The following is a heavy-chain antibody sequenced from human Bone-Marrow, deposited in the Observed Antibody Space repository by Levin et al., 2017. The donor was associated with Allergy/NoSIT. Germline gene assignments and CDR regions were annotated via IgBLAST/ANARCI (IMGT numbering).Heavy chain of an antibody. CDR2: IIPMFGAA. J-gene: IGHJ4*02. CDR3: ARELGRYPYFGY. Sequence: SVKVSCKASGDTFDTYAINWVRQAPGQGLEWMGTIIPMFGAANYAQKFQGRVTISADTSTTTAYIELSSLTSEDTAVYYCARELGRYPYFGYWGQGTLVTVSS. CDR1: GDTFDTYA. D-gene: IGHD7-27*01. V-gene: IGHV1-69*06.